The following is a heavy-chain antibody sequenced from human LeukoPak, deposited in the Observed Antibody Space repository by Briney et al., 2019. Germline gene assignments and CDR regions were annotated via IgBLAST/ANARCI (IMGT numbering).Heavy chain of an antibody. Sequence: HPGGSLLLSCAASGFTFSSYAMSWVRQAPGKGLERVSAISGSADSTYYADFVKGRFTISRDNSKNTLYLQMNSLRAEDTAVYYCAKGHYDSPIDYWGQGTLVTVSS. V-gene: IGHV3-23*01. J-gene: IGHJ4*02. CDR2: ISGSADST. D-gene: IGHD3-22*01. CDR1: GFTFSSYA. CDR3: AKGHYDSPIDY.